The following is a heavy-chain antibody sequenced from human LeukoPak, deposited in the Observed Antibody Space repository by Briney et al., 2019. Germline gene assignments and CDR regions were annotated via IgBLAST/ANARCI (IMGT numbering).Heavy chain of an antibody. D-gene: IGHD1-7*01. CDR1: GFTFSNYE. V-gene: IGHV3-48*03. CDR2: ISMSGSNI. J-gene: IGHJ6*04. CDR3: ARDGTGYYYFDLDV. Sequence: GGSLRLSCAASGFTFSNYEMNWVRQAPGKGLEWVSSISMSGSNIHYADSVKGRFIISRDNAKDSLYLQMNSLRAEDTAVYYCARDGTGYYYFDLDVWGKGTTVTVSS.